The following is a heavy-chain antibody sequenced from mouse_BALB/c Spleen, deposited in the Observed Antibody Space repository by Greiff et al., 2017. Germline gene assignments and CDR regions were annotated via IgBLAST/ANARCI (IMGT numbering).Heavy chain of an antibody. V-gene: IGHV3-6*02. Sequence: EVQLVESGPGLVKPSQSLSLTCSVTGYSITSGYYWNWIRQFPGNKLEWMGYISYDGSNNYNPSLKNRISITRDTSKNQFFLKLNSVTTEDTATYYCARVRYYAMDYWGQGTSVTVSS. CDR1: GYSITSGYY. CDR2: ISYDGSN. CDR3: ARVRYYAMDY. J-gene: IGHJ4*01.